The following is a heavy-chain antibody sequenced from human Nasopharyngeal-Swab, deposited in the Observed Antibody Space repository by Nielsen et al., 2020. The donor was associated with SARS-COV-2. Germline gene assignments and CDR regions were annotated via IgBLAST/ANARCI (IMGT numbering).Heavy chain of an antibody. D-gene: IGHD3-22*01. CDR2: ISSSSSYI. V-gene: IGHV3-21*01. J-gene: IGHJ6*02. CDR1: GFTFNTYS. Sequence: GGSLRLSCAASGFTFNTYSMNWVRQAPGKGLEWVSSISSSSSYIYYADSVKGRFTISRDNAKNSLYLQMNSLRAEDTAVYYCARDLGDSSGYFSFNYYYYGMDVWGQGTTVTVSS. CDR3: ARDLGDSSGYFSFNYYYYGMDV.